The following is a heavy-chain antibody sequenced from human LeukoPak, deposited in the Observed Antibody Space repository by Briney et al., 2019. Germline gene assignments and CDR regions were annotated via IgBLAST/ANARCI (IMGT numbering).Heavy chain of an antibody. CDR1: GGSISSHY. V-gene: IGHV4-59*11. D-gene: IGHD3-10*01. CDR3: ARGVRYFDL. Sequence: SETLSLTCTVSGGSISSHYWSWIRQPPGKGLEWIGYIYYSGSTNYNPSLKSRVTISVDTSKNQFSLKLSSVTAADTAVYYCARGVRYFDLWGRGTLVTVSS. CDR2: IYYSGST. J-gene: IGHJ2*01.